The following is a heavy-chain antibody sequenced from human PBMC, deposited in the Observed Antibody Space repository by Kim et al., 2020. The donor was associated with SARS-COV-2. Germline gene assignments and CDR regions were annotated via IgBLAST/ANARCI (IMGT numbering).Heavy chain of an antibody. D-gene: IGHD3-10*01. CDR3: AREGYYGSGSYYNSAYYFDY. J-gene: IGHJ4*02. V-gene: IGHV4-59*01. Sequence: RVTISVDTSKNQFSLKLSSVTAADTAVYYCAREGYYGSGSYYNSAYYFDYWGQGTLVTVSS.